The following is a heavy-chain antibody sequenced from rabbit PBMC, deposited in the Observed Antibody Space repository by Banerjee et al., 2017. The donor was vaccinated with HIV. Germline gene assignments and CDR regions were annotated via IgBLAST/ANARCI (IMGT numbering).Heavy chain of an antibody. CDR3: ARRVGDSGGAYFNL. CDR2: IDIGNIGNT. V-gene: IGHV1S45*01. J-gene: IGHJ4*01. Sequence: QEQLVESGGGLVQPEGSLTLTCKASGFTLSSSYWICWVRQAPGKGLEWIACIDIGNIGNTYYASWAKGRFTISKTSSTTVTLQMASLTAAGTATYFCARRVGDSGGAYFNLWGPGTLVTVS. CDR1: GFTLSSSYW. D-gene: IGHD2-1*01.